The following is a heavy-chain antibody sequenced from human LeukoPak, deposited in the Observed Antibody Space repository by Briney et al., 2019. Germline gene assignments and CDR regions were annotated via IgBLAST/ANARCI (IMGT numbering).Heavy chain of an antibody. J-gene: IGHJ4*02. CDR2: IYYSGST. V-gene: IGHV4-39*01. CDR1: GGSISSSSYY. Sequence: SETLSLTCTVSGGSISSSSYYWGWIRQPPGKGLEWIGSIYYSGSTYYNPSLKSRVTISVDTSKNQFSLKLSSVTAADAAVYYCARGGYFDYWGQGTLVTVSS. D-gene: IGHD1-26*01. CDR3: ARGGYFDY.